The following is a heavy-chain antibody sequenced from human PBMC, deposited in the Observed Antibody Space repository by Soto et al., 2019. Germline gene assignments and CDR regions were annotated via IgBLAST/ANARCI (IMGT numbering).Heavy chain of an antibody. CDR1: GGNISSRNDY. J-gene: IGHJ4*02. Sequence: ETMSLPCTVSGGNISSRNDYWGRNHKPPGKGLVWVSRINSDGSSTSYADSVKGRFTISRDNAKNTLYLQMNSLRAEDTAVYYCARCIAAAGNPLPDYWGQGTLVTVSS. CDR3: ARCIAAAGNPLPDY. V-gene: IGHV3-74*01. D-gene: IGHD6-13*01. CDR2: INSDGSST.